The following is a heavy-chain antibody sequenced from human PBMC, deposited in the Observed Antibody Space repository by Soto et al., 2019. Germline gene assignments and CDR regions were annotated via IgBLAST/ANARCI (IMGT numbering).Heavy chain of an antibody. CDR1: RGSFSNDA. CDR3: ARGATVTREYFYGMDV. CDR2: IIPMFGTA. J-gene: IGHJ6*02. Sequence: SVQDSCKTSRGSFSNDAISFVRQAPGQGLEWMGAIIPMFGTANYAQMFQGRVTITADESTNTAYMEASSLRSEDSAVYYCARGATVTREYFYGMDVWGQGTTVTVS. D-gene: IGHD4-4*01. V-gene: IGHV1-69*13.